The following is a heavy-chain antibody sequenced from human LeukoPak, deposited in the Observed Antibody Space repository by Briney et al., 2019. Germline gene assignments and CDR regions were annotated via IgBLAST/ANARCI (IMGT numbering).Heavy chain of an antibody. CDR1: GGTFSSYA. CDR3: ARLHVDTAMVTGFFDY. J-gene: IGHJ4*02. V-gene: IGHV1-69*13. CDR2: IIPILGTA. D-gene: IGHD5-18*01. Sequence: EASVKVSCKASGGTFSSYAISWVRQAPGQGLEWMGGIIPILGTANYAQKFQGRVTITADESTSTAYMELSSLRSEDTAVYYCARLHVDTAMVTGFFDYWGQGTLVTVSS.